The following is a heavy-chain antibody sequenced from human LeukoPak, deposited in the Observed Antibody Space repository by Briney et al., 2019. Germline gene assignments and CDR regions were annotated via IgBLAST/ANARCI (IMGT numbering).Heavy chain of an antibody. D-gene: IGHD3-22*01. CDR1: GFTFSNAW. Sequence: GGSLRLSCAASGFTFSNAWMSWVRQAPGKGLEWVGRIKSKTDGGTTDYAAPVKGRFSISRDDSKNTLYLQMNSLKTEDTAVYYCAKDGYYYDSSGYYYEYFDYWGQGTLVTVSS. CDR2: IKSKTDGGTT. J-gene: IGHJ4*02. V-gene: IGHV3-15*01. CDR3: AKDGYYYDSSGYYYEYFDY.